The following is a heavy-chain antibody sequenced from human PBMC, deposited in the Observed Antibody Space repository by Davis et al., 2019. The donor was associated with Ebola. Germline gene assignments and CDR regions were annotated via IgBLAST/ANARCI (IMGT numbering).Heavy chain of an antibody. CDR2: IYSGGST. D-gene: IGHD5-18*01. J-gene: IGHJ6*02. CDR1: GFTVSSNY. Sequence: PGGSLRLSCAASGFTVSSNYMSWVRQAPGKGLEWVSVIYSGGSTYYADSVKGRFTISRDNAKNSLYLQMNSLRAEDTAVYYCARDEGWGTATAYYYYGMDVWGQGTTVTVSS. CDR3: ARDEGWGTATAYYYYGMDV. V-gene: IGHV3-53*01.